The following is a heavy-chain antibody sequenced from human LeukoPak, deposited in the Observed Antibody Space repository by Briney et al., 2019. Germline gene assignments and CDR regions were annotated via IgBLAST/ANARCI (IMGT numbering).Heavy chain of an antibody. Sequence: PSETLSLTCTVSGDFIRSGHYYWGWIRQSPGKGLEWMGSIYSTGNTHYNPSLESRLIISVDTSKNSFSLKLSSVTAADTAVYYCARERVWRYCGGDSCGWFDPWGQGTLVTVSS. CDR2: IYSTGNT. V-gene: IGHV4-39*02. J-gene: IGHJ5*02. D-gene: IGHD2-21*02. CDR3: ARERVWRYCGGDSCGWFDP. CDR1: GDFIRSGHYY.